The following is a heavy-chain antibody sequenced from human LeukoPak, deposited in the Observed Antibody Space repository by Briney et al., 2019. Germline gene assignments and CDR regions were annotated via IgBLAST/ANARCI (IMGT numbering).Heavy chain of an antibody. J-gene: IGHJ4*02. V-gene: IGHV4-34*01. D-gene: IGHD4-23*01. Sequence: SETLSLTCAVYGGSFSGYYWSWIRQPPGKGLEWIGEINHSGSTNYDPSLKSRVTISVDTSKNQFSLKLSSVTAADTAVYYCARAAPGPGGLDYWGQGTLVTVSS. CDR1: GGSFSGYY. CDR3: ARAAPGPGGLDY. CDR2: INHSGST.